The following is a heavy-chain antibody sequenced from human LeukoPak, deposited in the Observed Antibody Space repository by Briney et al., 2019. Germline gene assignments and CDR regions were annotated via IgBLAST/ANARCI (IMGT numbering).Heavy chain of an antibody. V-gene: IGHV4-4*07. J-gene: IGHJ5*02. Sequence: PSETLSLPCTVSGGSISSYYWSWIRQPAGKGLEWIGRIYTSGSTNYNPSLKSRVTMSVDTSKNQFSLKLSSVTAADTAVYYCARDARPVVPAARRWFDPWGQGTLVTVSS. CDR1: GGSISSYY. CDR2: IYTSGST. D-gene: IGHD2-2*01. CDR3: ARDARPVVPAARRWFDP.